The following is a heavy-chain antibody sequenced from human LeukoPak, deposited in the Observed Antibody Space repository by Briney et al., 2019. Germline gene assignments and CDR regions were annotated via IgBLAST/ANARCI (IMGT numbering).Heavy chain of an antibody. Sequence: GGSLRLSCAASGFTSSSYGMHWVRQAPGKGLEWVAVISYDGGNKYYADSVKGRFTISRDNSKTTLYLEMNSLRAEDTAVYSCAKDRGRGIVGATSGDYWGQGTLVTVSS. D-gene: IGHD1-26*01. CDR3: AKDRGRGIVGATSGDY. CDR2: ISYDGGNK. J-gene: IGHJ4*02. V-gene: IGHV3-30*18. CDR1: GFTSSSYG.